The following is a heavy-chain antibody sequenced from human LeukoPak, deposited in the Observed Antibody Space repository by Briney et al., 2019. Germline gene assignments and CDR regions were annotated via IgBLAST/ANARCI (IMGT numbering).Heavy chain of an antibody. CDR2: IYDSGST. CDR1: GGSISSYY. D-gene: IGHD3-22*01. J-gene: IGHJ4*02. Sequence: SGTLSLTCTVSGGSISSYYWSWIRQPPGKGLEWIGNIYDSGSTNYNPSLKGRVTISVDTSKNQCSLKLSSVTAADTAVYYCARQSISGSSLSYFDYWGQGTLVNVSS. CDR3: ARQSISGSSLSYFDY. V-gene: IGHV4-59*01.